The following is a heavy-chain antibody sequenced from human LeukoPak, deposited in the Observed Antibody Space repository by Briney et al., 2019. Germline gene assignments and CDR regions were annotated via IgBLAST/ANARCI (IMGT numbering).Heavy chain of an antibody. CDR1: GGSISSGDYC. CDR2: IYYSGST. Sequence: SETLSLTCTVSGGSISSGDYCWSWIRQPPGKGLEWIGYIYYSGSTYYNPSLKSRVTISVDTSKNQFSLKLSSVTAADTAVYYCARTVEGYTYGYVDYWGQGILVTVSS. CDR3: ARTVEGYTYGYVDY. J-gene: IGHJ4*02. V-gene: IGHV4-30-4*08. D-gene: IGHD5-18*01.